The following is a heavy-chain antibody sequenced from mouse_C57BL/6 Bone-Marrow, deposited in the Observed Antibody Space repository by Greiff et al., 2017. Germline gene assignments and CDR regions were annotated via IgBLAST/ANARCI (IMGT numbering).Heavy chain of an antibody. D-gene: IGHD2-4*01. CDR1: GFTFSNYW. CDR3: TYDYDGGFAY. J-gene: IGHJ3*01. CDR2: ISLKSDNYAT. Sequence: EVKLQESGGGLVQPGGSMKLSCVASGFTFSNYWMNWVRQSPVKGLEWVAQISLKSDNYATHYAESVKGRLTISRDDSKSSVYLQMNNLRAEDTGIDYCTYDYDGGFAYWGQGTLVTVSA. V-gene: IGHV6-3*01.